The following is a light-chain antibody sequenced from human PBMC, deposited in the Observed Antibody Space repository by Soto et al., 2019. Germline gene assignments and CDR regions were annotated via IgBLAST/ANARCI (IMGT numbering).Light chain of an antibody. V-gene: IGLV2-14*01. CDR1: SSDVGGYNY. J-gene: IGLJ1*01. CDR2: DDS. Sequence: QSVLTQPASVSGSPGQSITISCTGTSSDVGGYNYVSSYQQHSGKAPKLLIYDDSNRPSGVSNRFSGSKSGNTSSLTISGLQAEDEADYYCSSYTGSSTLSVFGTGTKVTVL. CDR3: SSYTGSSTLSV.